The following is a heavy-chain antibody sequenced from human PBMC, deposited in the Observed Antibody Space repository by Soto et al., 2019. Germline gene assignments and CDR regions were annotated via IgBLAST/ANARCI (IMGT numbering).Heavy chain of an antibody. J-gene: IGHJ3*02. CDR1: GGTFDSNA. CDR3: AREGLTFGPGAVGGAFDI. V-gene: IGHV1-69*12. CDR2: IIPIFGTI. Sequence: QVQWVQSGTEVRKPGSSVKVSCKASGGTFDSNAISWVRLAPGQGLEWMRGIIPIFGTINNAQKFQDRVTITADESANIVYMELSSLRSEDTAIYYCAREGLTFGPGAVGGAFDIWGQGTLVTVSS. D-gene: IGHD2-2*01.